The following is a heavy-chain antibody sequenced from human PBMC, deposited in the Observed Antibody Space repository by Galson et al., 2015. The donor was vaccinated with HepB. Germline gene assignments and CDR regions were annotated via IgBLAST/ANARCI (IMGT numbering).Heavy chain of an antibody. CDR2: ISYDGSGE. Sequence: SLRLSCAASGFTFSNHAMHWVRQAPGKGLEWVAVISYDGSGENYADSVKGRFTVSRDNSKNTFSLQMNALSAEDTALYYCARQVRILEWIFLGYYMDVWGKGTTVIVSS. J-gene: IGHJ6*03. V-gene: IGHV3-30*04. D-gene: IGHD3-3*01. CDR3: ARQVRILEWIFLGYYMDV. CDR1: GFTFSNHA.